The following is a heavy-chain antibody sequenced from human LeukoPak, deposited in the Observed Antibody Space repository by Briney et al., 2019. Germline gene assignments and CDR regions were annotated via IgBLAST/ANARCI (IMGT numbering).Heavy chain of an antibody. Sequence: SETLSLTCTVSGGSISSGDYYWSWIRQPPGKGLEWIGYIYYSGSTNYNPSLKSRVTISVDTSKNQFSLKLSSVTAADTAVYYCARQEYSSSFFMYYWGQGTLVTVSS. CDR2: IYYSGST. V-gene: IGHV4-61*08. CDR1: GGSISSGDYY. D-gene: IGHD6-6*01. CDR3: ARQEYSSSFFMYY. J-gene: IGHJ4*02.